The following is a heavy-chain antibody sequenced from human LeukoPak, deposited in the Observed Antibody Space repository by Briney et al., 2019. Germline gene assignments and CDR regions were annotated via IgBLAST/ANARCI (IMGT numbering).Heavy chain of an antibody. V-gene: IGHV1-2*02. Sequence: ASVKVSCKASGYTFTGYYMHWVRQAPGQGLEWMGWINPNSGGTNYAQKFQGRVTMTRDTSISTAYMELSRLRSDDTAVYYCAADDNWNYGGYYFDYWGQGTLVTVSS. CDR1: GYTFTGYY. J-gene: IGHJ4*02. CDR3: AADDNWNYGGYYFDY. CDR2: INPNSGGT. D-gene: IGHD1-7*01.